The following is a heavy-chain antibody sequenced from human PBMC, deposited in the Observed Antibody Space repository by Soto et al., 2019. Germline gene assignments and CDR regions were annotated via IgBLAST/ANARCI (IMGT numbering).Heavy chain of an antibody. D-gene: IGHD2-15*01. CDR1: GDSISTVDYF. V-gene: IGHV4-30-4*01. CDR3: ARGRYCLTGRCFPNWFDS. Sequence: PSETLSLTYSVSGDSISTVDYFWAWIRQPPGQALEYIGYIYKSTTTYYNPSFESRVAISLDTSKSQFSLNVTSVTAADTAVYFCARGRYCLTGRCFPNWFDSWGQGTLVTVSS. J-gene: IGHJ5*01. CDR2: IYKSTTT.